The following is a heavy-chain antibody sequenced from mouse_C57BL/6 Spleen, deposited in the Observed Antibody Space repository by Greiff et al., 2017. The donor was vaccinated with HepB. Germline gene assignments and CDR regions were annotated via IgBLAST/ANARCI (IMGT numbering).Heavy chain of an antibody. CDR2: SRNKANDYTT. CDR1: GFTFSDFY. D-gene: IGHD1-1*01. J-gene: IGHJ4*01. Sequence: EVKLVESGGGLVQSGRSLRLSCATSGFTFSDFYMEWVRQAPGKGLEWIAASRNKANDYTTEYSASVKGRFIVSRDTSQSILYLQMYALRAEDTAIYYCARDARDYGSSYAMDYWGQGTSVTVSS. V-gene: IGHV7-1*01. CDR3: ARDARDYGSSYAMDY.